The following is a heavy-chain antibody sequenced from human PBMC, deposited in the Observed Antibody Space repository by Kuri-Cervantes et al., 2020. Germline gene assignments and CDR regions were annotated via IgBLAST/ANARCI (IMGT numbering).Heavy chain of an antibody. Sequence: SETLSLTCTVSGGSISSGGYSWSWIRQPPGKGLEWIGYIYHSGSTYYNPSLKSRVTISVDRSKNQFSLKLSSVTAADTAVCYCALMLTYYDFWSGYYSHFDYWGQGTLVTVSS. CDR2: IYHSGST. V-gene: IGHV4-30-2*01. CDR1: GGSISSGGYS. J-gene: IGHJ4*02. D-gene: IGHD3-3*01. CDR3: ALMLTYYDFWSGYYSHFDY.